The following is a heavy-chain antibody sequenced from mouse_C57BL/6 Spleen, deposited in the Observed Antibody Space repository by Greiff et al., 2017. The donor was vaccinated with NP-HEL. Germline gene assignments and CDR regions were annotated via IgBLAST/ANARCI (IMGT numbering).Heavy chain of an antibody. V-gene: IGHV5-17*01. J-gene: IGHJ2*01. CDR3: ARHYDGYLDY. Sequence: EVMLVESGGGLVKPGGSLKLSCAASGFTFSDYGMHWVRQAPEKGLEWVAYISSGSSTIYYADTVKGRFTISRDNAKNTLFLQMTSMRSEDTAMYYYARHYDGYLDYWGQGTPLTVSS. D-gene: IGHD2-3*01. CDR1: GFTFSDYG. CDR2: ISSGSSTI.